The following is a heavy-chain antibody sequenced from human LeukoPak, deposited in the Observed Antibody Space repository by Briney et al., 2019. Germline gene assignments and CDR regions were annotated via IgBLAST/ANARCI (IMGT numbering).Heavy chain of an antibody. J-gene: IGHJ4*02. CDR1: GYTFTSYG. Sequence: ASMKVSCKASGYTFTSYGISRVRQAPGQGLEWVGWISAYNGNTNYAQKLQGRVTMTTDTSTSTAYMELRSLRSDDTAVYYCARGVAAAGPFDYWGQGTLVAVSS. CDR2: ISAYNGNT. V-gene: IGHV1-18*01. D-gene: IGHD6-13*01. CDR3: ARGVAAAGPFDY.